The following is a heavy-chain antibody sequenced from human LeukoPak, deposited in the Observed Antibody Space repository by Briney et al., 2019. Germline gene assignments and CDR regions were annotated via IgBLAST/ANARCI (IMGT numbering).Heavy chain of an antibody. CDR3: AKVGLRYFDWLLSPLYYYYGMDV. J-gene: IGHJ6*02. Sequence: PGGSLRLSCAASGFTFSSYAMSWVRQAPGKGLEWVSAISGSGGSTYYADSVKGRFTISRDNSKNTLYLQMNSLRAEDTAVYYCAKVGLRYFDWLLSPLYYYYGMDVWGQGTTVTVSS. D-gene: IGHD3-9*01. CDR2: ISGSGGST. CDR1: GFTFSSYA. V-gene: IGHV3-23*01.